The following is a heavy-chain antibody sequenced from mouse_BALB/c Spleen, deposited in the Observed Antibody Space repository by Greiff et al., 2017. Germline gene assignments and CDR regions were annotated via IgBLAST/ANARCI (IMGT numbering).Heavy chain of an antibody. D-gene: IGHD2-1*01. CDR3: ARWGGNYQLLFAY. V-gene: IGHV3-8*02. CDR1: GDSITSGY. CDR2: ISYSGST. J-gene: IGHJ3*01. Sequence: EVKLVESGPSLVKPSQTLSLTCSVTGDSITSGYWNWIRKFPGNKLEYMGYISYSGSTYYNPSLKSRISITRDTSKNQYYLQLNSVTTEDTATYYCARWGGNYQLLFAYWGQGTLVTVSA.